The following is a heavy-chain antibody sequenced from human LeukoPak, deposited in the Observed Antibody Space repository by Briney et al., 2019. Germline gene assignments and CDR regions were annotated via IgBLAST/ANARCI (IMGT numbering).Heavy chain of an antibody. J-gene: IGHJ6*03. CDR3: ARAVERYNFWSGYYRPDYYYYMDV. CDR1: GSSINSADY. V-gene: IGHV4-38-2*02. D-gene: IGHD3-3*01. Sequence: PSETLSLTCTVSGSSINSADYWGWIRQPPGKGLEYIGSIFHSRRAYYNPSLESRITISMDTSKNQFSLKLDSVTAADTAVYYCARAVERYNFWSGYYRPDYYYYMDVWGKGTTVTVSS. CDR2: IFHSRRA.